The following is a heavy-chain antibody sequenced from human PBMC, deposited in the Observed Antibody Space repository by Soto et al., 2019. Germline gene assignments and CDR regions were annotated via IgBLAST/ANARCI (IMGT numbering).Heavy chain of an antibody. CDR1: GYSFAGYW. Sequence: PGESLKISCKGSGYSFAGYWITWVRQRPGKGLEWLGRIDPSDSATNYSPSFRGHVTISGDRSISTVYLQWSSLQASDTAVYYCARQMSNSDTGDYVYYFGLWGQVTVVTV. CDR2: IDPSDSAT. CDR3: ARQMSNSDTGDYVYYFGL. D-gene: IGHD3-9*01. V-gene: IGHV5-10-1*01. J-gene: IGHJ4*02.